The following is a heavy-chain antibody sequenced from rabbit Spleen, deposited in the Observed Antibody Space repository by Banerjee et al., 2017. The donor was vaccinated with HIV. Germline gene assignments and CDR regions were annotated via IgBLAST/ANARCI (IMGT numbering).Heavy chain of an antibody. V-gene: IGHV1S45*01. CDR2: IDADSSAST. CDR3: ASSSIGNIRFNL. CDR1: GFDFSSNA. Sequence: QEQLEESAGGLVQPEGSLKLSCKGSGFDFSSNAMCWVRQAPGKGLEWIACIDADSSASTYYASWAKGRFTISKISSTTVTLQMTSLTAADTATYFCASSSIGNIRFNLWGPGTLVTVS. J-gene: IGHJ4*01. D-gene: IGHD1-1*01.